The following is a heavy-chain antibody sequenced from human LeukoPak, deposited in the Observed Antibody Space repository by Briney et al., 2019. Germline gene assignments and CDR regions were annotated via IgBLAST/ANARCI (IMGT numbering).Heavy chain of an antibody. Sequence: PGRSLRLSCAASGFSFSSYAKHWVRHAPRKGLEWVAFIRYDGSNNYYEDSVKGRFTISRDTSKNKLYLEMNSLRAEDTAVYYCAKDPLIEYSSSSLHYWGQETLVTVPT. J-gene: IGHJ4*02. CDR1: GFSFSSYA. V-gene: IGHV3-30*04. CDR3: AKDPLIEYSSSSLHY. D-gene: IGHD6-6*01. CDR2: IRYDGSNN.